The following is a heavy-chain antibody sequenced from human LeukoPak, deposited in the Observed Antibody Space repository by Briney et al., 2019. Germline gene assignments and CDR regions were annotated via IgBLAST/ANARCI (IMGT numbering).Heavy chain of an antibody. CDR1: GFTFSDCW. J-gene: IGHJ4*02. D-gene: IGHD6-13*01. V-gene: IGHV3-74*01. CDR2: INTDGSTI. Sequence: GGSLRLSCAASGFTFSDCWMHWVRQAPGKGLEWVSRINTDGSTINYADSVKGRFTVSRDNAKNTLYLQMNSLRAEDTAVYYCAKDFALPYSSSWYGAHFDYWGQGTLVTVSS. CDR3: AKDFALPYSSSWYGAHFDY.